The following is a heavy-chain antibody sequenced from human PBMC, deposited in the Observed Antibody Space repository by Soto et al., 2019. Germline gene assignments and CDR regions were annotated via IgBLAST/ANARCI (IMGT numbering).Heavy chain of an antibody. D-gene: IGHD4-17*01. CDR1: GFTFSGNN. V-gene: IGHV3-53*01. Sequence: EVQLVESGGGLIQPGGALRLPCAASGFTFSGNNMSWVGQAPGKGLEWVSVFLGGGTTVYADSVKGRFTISRDNSKNTVFLQMNSLRGEDTAVYYCMGYGGYSVWGQGTLVTVSS. CDR2: FLGGGTT. J-gene: IGHJ4*02. CDR3: MGYGGYSV.